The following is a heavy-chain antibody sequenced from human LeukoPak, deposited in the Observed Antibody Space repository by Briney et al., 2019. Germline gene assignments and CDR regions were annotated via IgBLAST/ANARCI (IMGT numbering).Heavy chain of an antibody. Sequence: SGGSLRLSCAASGFTFSSYSMNWVRQAPGKGLEWVAYISSSSSTIYYADSVKGRFTISRDNAKDSLYLQMNSLRAEDTAVYYCARGQWRRWGQGTLVTVSS. D-gene: IGHD6-19*01. V-gene: IGHV3-48*01. J-gene: IGHJ4*02. CDR2: ISSSSSTI. CDR3: ARGQWRR. CDR1: GFTFSSYS.